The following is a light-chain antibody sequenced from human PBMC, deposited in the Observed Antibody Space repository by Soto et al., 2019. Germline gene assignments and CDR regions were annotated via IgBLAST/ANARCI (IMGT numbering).Light chain of an antibody. J-gene: IGKJ1*01. Sequence: DIQMTQSPSTLSVSVGDRVTITCRASQTISSWLAWYQQKPGKAPKLLIYKASTLKSGVPSRFSARGSGTEFTLTISSLQPDDFATYYCQQYKSYPETFGQGTKVDIK. CDR3: QQYKSYPET. CDR1: QTISSW. V-gene: IGKV1-5*03. CDR2: KAS.